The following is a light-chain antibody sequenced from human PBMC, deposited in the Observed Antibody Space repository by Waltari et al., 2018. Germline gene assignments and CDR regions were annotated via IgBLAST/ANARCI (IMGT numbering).Light chain of an antibody. CDR3: AAWDDRLRAYV. CDR1: SSNVGRDN. J-gene: IGLJ1*01. Sequence: QSVLPQPPSASGTPGQRVTISCSGSSSNVGRDNVYWYQQLPGTAPKLLIYNDIQRPSGVPARFSGSKSGTSASLAISGLRSEDEGDYYCAAWDDRLRAYVFGTGTQVTVL. V-gene: IGLV1-47*01. CDR2: NDI.